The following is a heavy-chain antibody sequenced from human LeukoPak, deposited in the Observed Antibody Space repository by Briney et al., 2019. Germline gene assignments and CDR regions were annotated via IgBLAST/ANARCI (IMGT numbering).Heavy chain of an antibody. D-gene: IGHD6-13*01. V-gene: IGHV4-39*01. J-gene: IGHJ5*02. CDR1: GXSISSSSYY. CDR3: ARHRKDSSSWYGDWFDP. Sequence: SETLSLTCTVSGXSISSSSYYWGWIRQPPGKGLEWIGSIYYSGSTYYNPSLKSRVTISVDTSKNQFSLKLSSVTAADTAVYYCARHRKDSSSWYGDWFDPWGQGTLVTVSS. CDR2: IYYSGST.